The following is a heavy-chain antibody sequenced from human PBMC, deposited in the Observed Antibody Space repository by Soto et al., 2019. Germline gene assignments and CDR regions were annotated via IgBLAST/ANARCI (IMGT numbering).Heavy chain of an antibody. CDR1: GFTFSNFA. D-gene: IGHD1-26*01. CDR2: ISATGDYT. CDR3: AKDRLGYYGDWFDP. Sequence: GGSLRLSCAASGFTFSNFAMNCVRQAPGKGLEWVSAISATGDYTYYADSVKGRFTISRDNSKNTLYLQMNSLRAEDTAVYYCAKDRLGYYGDWFDPWGQGTLVTVSS. J-gene: IGHJ5*02. V-gene: IGHV3-23*01.